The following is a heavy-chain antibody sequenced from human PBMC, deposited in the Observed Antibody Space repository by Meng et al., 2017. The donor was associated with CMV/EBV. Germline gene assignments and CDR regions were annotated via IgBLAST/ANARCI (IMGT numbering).Heavy chain of an antibody. CDR1: GFTFSSYG. Sequence: GESLKISCAASGFTFSSYGMHWVRQAPGKGLEWVAFIRYDGSNKYYADSVKGRFTISRDNSKNTLYLQMNSLRAEDTAVYYCAKDSVRGITIFGVVNLGGWFDPWGQGTLVTSPQ. J-gene: IGHJ5*02. CDR3: AKDSVRGITIFGVVNLGGWFDP. D-gene: IGHD3-3*01. CDR2: IRYDGSNK. V-gene: IGHV3-30*02.